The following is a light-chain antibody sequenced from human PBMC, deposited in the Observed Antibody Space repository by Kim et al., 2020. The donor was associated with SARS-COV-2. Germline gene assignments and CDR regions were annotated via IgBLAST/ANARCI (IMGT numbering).Light chain of an antibody. CDR3: QQDGSSWT. Sequence: EIVLTQSPGTLSLSPGERATLSCRASQSVSSGYLAWYQQKPGQAPRLLIYGASSRATGIPDRFSGSGSGTDFTLTISRLEPEDFAVYYCQQDGSSWTFGQGTKVDIK. CDR2: GAS. J-gene: IGKJ1*01. CDR1: QSVSSGY. V-gene: IGKV3-20*01.